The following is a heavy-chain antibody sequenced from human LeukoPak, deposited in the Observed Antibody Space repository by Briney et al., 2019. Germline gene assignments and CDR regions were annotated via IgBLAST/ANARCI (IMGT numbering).Heavy chain of an antibody. V-gene: IGHV4-59*12. D-gene: IGHD1-14*01. CDR1: GGSISGNF. J-gene: IGHJ4*02. Sequence: SETLSLTCSVSGGSISGNFWSWVRQPPGKGLEWIGEIHRSGSTNYNPSLQSRVTISIDRSKNQIALELSSVTAADTAVYYCAREIVGGFNPGAYWGQGTLVTVSS. CDR3: AREIVGGFNPGAY. CDR2: IHRSGST.